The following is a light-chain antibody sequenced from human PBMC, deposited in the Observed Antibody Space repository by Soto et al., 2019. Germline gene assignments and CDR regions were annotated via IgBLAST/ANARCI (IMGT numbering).Light chain of an antibody. CDR3: QQYDGSSRT. CDR2: KAS. V-gene: IGKV1-5*03. Sequence: IQMTQSPSTLSASVGDSVTITCRASQSISSWLAWYQQKPGNAPKLLIYKASSLESGVPSRFSGSGSGTEFTLTISSLQPDDFATYDCQQYDGSSRTFGQGTKVEIK. J-gene: IGKJ1*01. CDR1: QSISSW.